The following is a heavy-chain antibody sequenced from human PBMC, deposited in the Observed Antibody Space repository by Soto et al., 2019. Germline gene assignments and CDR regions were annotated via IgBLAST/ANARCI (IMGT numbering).Heavy chain of an antibody. D-gene: IGHD1-26*01. CDR2: ISPSGGST. CDR1: GYTFTIYY. V-gene: IGHV1-46*01. Sequence: ASVKVSCKASGYTFTIYYMHCVLQAPGQGLEWMGIISPSGGSTSYAQKFQGRVTMTRDTSTSTVYMELSSLRSEDTAVYYCARELVGARVPGYWGQGTLVTVSS. J-gene: IGHJ4*02. CDR3: ARELVGARVPGY.